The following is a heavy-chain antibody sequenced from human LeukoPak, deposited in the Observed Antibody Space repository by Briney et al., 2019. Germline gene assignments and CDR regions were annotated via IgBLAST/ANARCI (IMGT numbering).Heavy chain of an antibody. J-gene: IGHJ4*02. D-gene: IGHD6-13*01. CDR1: GFTFSGYW. CDR2: IKQDGSEK. V-gene: IGHV3-7*01. Sequence: GESLRLSCAASGFTFSGYWMTWVRQAPGKGLEWVANIKQDGSEKYYVDSVRGRFTISRDNTENSLYLQMNSLRAEDTAVYYCARMSSSSWYVCDYWGQGTLVTVSS. CDR3: ARMSSSSWYVCDY.